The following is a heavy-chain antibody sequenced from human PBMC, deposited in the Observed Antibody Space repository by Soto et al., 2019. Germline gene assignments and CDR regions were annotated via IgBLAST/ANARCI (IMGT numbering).Heavy chain of an antibody. CDR2: IYYSGST. J-gene: IGHJ4*02. V-gene: IGHV4-59*08. CDR1: GGSINSYY. CDR3: AKGDGYNLTPFDY. Sequence: HVQLQESGPGLVKPSETLSLTCTVSGGSINSYYWSWIRQPPGKGLEWVGYIYYSGSTDYNPSLKSRLTISVDTSKNQFSLKLPSVTAADTAVYYCAKGDGYNLTPFDYWGQGTLVTVSS. D-gene: IGHD5-12*01.